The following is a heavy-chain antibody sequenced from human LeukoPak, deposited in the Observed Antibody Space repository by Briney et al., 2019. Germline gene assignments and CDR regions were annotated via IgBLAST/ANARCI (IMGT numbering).Heavy chain of an antibody. V-gene: IGHV3-48*03. J-gene: IGHJ4*02. CDR1: GFTFSSYE. CDR3: AGGVATITVDY. D-gene: IGHD5-12*01. Sequence: GGSLRLSCAASGFTFSSYEMNWVRQAPGKGLEWVSYISSSGSTICYADSVKGRFTISRDNAKNSLYLQMNSLRAEDTAVYYCAGGVATITVDYWGQGTLVTVSS. CDR2: ISSSGSTI.